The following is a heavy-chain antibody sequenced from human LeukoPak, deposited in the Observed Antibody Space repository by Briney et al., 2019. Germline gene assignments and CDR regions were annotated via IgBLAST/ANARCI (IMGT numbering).Heavy chain of an antibody. V-gene: IGHV3-66*01. J-gene: IGHJ1*01. CDR3: ARDTDYYGSRRHGYFDH. D-gene: IGHD3-10*01. CDR1: GFTFRSYA. CDR2: IYSGGST. Sequence: GGSLRLSCAASGFTFRSYAMGWVRQAPGKGLEWVSLIYSGGSTYSADSVKGRFTISRDNSKNTLHLQMNSLRVEDTAVYYCARDTDYYGSRRHGYFDHWGQGTLVTVSS.